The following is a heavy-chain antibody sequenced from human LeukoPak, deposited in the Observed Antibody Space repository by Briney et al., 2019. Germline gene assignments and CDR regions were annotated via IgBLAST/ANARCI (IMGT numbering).Heavy chain of an antibody. Sequence: GGSLRLSCAASGFTFSSYAMSWVRQAPGKGLEWVSAISGSGGSTYYADSVKGRLTISRDNSKNTLYLQMNSLRAEDTAVYYCAKVDDYYDSSGYYGYWGQGTLVTVSS. D-gene: IGHD3-22*01. J-gene: IGHJ4*02. CDR3: AKVDDYYDSSGYYGY. V-gene: IGHV3-23*01. CDR2: ISGSGGST. CDR1: GFTFSSYA.